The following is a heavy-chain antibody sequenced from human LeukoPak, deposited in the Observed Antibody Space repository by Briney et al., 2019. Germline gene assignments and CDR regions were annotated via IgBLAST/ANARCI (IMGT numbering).Heavy chain of an antibody. V-gene: IGHV3-23*01. CDR2: ISGSGGST. J-gene: IGHJ4*02. D-gene: IGHD3-10*01. Sequence: GGSLRLSCAASGFTFSNAWMSWVRQAPGKGLEWVSAISGSGGSTYYADSLKGRFTISRDNSKNTLYLQMNSLRAEDTAVYYCAKDIWFGESDYWGQGTLVTVSS. CDR1: GFTFSNAW. CDR3: AKDIWFGESDY.